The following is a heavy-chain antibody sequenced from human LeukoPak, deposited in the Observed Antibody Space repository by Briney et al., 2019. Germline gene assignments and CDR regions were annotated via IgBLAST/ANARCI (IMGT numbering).Heavy chain of an antibody. Sequence: PGGSLRLSCSASGFTFSTYTMHWVRQAPGKGLEYVSAISSNGGSTYYADSVKGGFTISRDNSKNTLYLQMSSLRAEDTAVYYCAKNGYNSYGMDVWGQGTTVTVSS. CDR1: GFTFSTYT. D-gene: IGHD2-8*01. CDR3: AKNGYNSYGMDV. V-gene: IGHV3-64D*09. CDR2: ISSNGGST. J-gene: IGHJ6*02.